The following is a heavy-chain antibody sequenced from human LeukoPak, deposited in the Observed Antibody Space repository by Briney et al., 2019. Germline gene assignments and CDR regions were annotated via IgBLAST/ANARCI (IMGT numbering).Heavy chain of an antibody. V-gene: IGHV3-15*01. D-gene: IGHD5-12*01. CDR1: GFTFSNAW. J-gene: IGHJ3*02. Sequence: GGSLRLSCAASGFTFSNAWMSWVRQAPGKGLEWVGRIKSKTDGGTTDYAAPVKGRFTISRDDSKNTLYLQMNSLKTEDTAVYYCKSGHDPRRNAFDIWGQGTMVTVSS. CDR2: IKSKTDGGTT. CDR3: KSGHDPRRNAFDI.